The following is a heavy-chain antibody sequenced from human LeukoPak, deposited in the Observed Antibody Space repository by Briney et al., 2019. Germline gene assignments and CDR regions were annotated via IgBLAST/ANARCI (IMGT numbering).Heavy chain of an antibody. V-gene: IGHV3-30*02. CDR3: AKDLLDFWSGLDY. D-gene: IGHD3-3*01. Sequence: GGSLRLSCAASGFTFSSYGMHWVRQAPGKGLEWVAFIRYDGSNKYYADSVKGRFTISRDNSKNTLYLQMNNLRAEDTAVYYCAKDLLDFWSGLDYWGQGTLVTVSS. CDR1: GFTFSSYG. J-gene: IGHJ4*02. CDR2: IRYDGSNK.